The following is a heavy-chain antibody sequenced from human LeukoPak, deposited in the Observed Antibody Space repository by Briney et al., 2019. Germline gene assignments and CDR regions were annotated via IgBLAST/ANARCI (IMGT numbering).Heavy chain of an antibody. CDR2: IYYSGST. D-gene: IGHD3-10*01. CDR1: GGSISSYY. J-gene: IGHJ2*01. Sequence: SETLSLTCTVSGGSISSYYWSWIRQPPGKGLEWIGYIYYSGSTSYNPSLKSRVTISVDTSKNQFSLKLSSVTAADTAVYYCARDLRTRELTALGYFDLWGRGTLVTVSS. CDR3: ARDLRTRELTALGYFDL. V-gene: IGHV4-59*01.